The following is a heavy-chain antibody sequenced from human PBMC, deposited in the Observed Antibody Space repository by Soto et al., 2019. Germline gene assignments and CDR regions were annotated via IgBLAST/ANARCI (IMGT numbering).Heavy chain of an antibody. D-gene: IGHD5-12*01. V-gene: IGHV3-33*06. CDR1: GFSFENYG. CDR2: IWYVGSLQ. CDR3: ANLWGDGYNLGQDYNGMDV. J-gene: IGHJ6*02. Sequence: QVQMVESGGGVVQPGRSLRLSCAASGFSFENYGMHWVRQAPGRGLEWVAIIWYVGSLQYYAAAVKGRFTISRDNSKNTLYLEMNSLRAEDTAVYYCANLWGDGYNLGQDYNGMDVWGQGTTVIVSS.